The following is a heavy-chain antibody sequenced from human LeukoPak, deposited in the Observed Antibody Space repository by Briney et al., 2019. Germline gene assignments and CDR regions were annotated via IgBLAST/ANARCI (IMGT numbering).Heavy chain of an antibody. CDR1: GFTFSSYS. V-gene: IGHV3-48*01. J-gene: IGHJ5*02. CDR3: ARDAGNSGYGCDL. CDR2: IRSTGDT. Sequence: GGSLRLSCAASGFTFSSYSMNWVRQAPGKGLEWVSHIRSTGDTFYADSVKGRFTISRDNARNSLYLQMNGLRAEDTAMYYCARDAGNSGYGCDLWGQGTLVTVSS. D-gene: IGHD5-12*01.